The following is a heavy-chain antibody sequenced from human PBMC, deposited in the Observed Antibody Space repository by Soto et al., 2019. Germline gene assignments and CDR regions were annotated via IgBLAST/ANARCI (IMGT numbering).Heavy chain of an antibody. CDR1: GGSISSSSYY. V-gene: IGHV4-39*01. Sequence: ETLSLTCTVSGGSISSSSYYWGWIRHPPGKGLEWIGSIYYSGSTYYNPSLKSRVTISVDTSKNQFSLKLSSVTAADTAVYYCARRGGYKYYYYYGMDVWGQGTTV. CDR2: IYYSGST. J-gene: IGHJ6*02. CDR3: ARRGGYKYYYYYGMDV. D-gene: IGHD5-12*01.